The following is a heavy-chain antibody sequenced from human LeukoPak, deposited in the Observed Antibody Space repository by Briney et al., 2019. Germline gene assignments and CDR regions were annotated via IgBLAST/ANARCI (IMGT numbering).Heavy chain of an antibody. CDR3: ARRRVDNRAGWYFDF. CDR2: IHYTGST. CDR1: GGSISSRDYY. V-gene: IGHV4-39*01. J-gene: IGHJ4*02. Sequence: PSETLSLTCTVSGGSISSRDYYWGWIRQPPGKGLVWIGSIHYTGSTYYNPSLKSRVTISVDTSKNQFSLKLSSVTAADTAVYYCARRRVDNRAGWYFDFWGQGTLVTVSS. D-gene: IGHD6-19*01.